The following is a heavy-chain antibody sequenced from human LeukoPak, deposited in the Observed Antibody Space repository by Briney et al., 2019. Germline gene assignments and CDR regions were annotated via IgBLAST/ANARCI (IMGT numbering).Heavy chain of an antibody. Sequence: SETLSLTCAVYGGSFSGYYWSWIRQPPGKGLEWIGEINHSGSTNYNPSLKSRVTISVDTSKNQFSLKLGSVTAADTAVYYCARRRVVVADFDYWGQGTLVTVSS. CDR1: GGSFSGYY. V-gene: IGHV4-34*01. D-gene: IGHD2-21*01. CDR2: INHSGST. CDR3: ARRRVVVADFDY. J-gene: IGHJ4*02.